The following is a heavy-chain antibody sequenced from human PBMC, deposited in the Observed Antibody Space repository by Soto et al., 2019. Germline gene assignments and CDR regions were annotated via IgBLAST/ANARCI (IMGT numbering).Heavy chain of an antibody. CDR3: AKVRYSSPMGYYYGMDV. J-gene: IGHJ6*02. D-gene: IGHD6-19*01. CDR1: GVTFSKFI. CDR2: IIPIFGTA. Sequence: QVQLEQSGGEVKKPGSSVKVSCKASGVTFSKFIMTWVRQAPGLGLEWVGGIIPIFGTANYAQKFQGRVTITADESTSTSYLEVSNLRYEDTAVYYCAKVRYSSPMGYYYGMDVWGQGTAVTVSS. V-gene: IGHV1-69*01.